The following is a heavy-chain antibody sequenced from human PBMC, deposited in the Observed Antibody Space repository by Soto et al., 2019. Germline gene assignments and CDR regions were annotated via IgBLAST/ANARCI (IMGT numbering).Heavy chain of an antibody. V-gene: IGHV1-24*01. J-gene: IGHJ6*02. CDR3: VKGGSRGRYYYYYGMDG. CDR1: GYTVTDLS. CDR2: FDPEHGEA. D-gene: IGHD1-26*01. Sequence: GASVKVSCKVLGYTVTDLSIHWVRQAPGQGLEWVGGFDPEHGEAVYAQKFQGRVTMTEETSTDTAYMELSNLRSEDTAVYYCVKGGSRGRYYYYYGMDGWGQGTTVTVSS.